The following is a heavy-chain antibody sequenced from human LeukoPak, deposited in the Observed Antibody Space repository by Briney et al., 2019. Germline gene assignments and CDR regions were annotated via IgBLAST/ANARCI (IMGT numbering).Heavy chain of an antibody. J-gene: IGHJ6*02. CDR3: AKEAGIAAAGASYYYYYGMDV. Sequence: PGGCERLSCAASGFTLDVYGMRWARQAGGKGREWVPGIRWDSGNIGYADSVKGRFTISRDNAKNSLYLQMNSLRAEDTALYYCAKEAGIAAAGASYYYYYGMDVWGQGTTVTVAS. CDR2: IRWDSGNI. D-gene: IGHD6-13*01. CDR1: GFTLDVYG. V-gene: IGHV3-9*01.